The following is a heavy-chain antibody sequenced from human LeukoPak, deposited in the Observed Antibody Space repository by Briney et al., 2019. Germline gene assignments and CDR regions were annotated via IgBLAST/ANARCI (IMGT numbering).Heavy chain of an antibody. J-gene: IGHJ6*03. D-gene: IGHD4-23*01. CDR2: ISGASGTI. Sequence: PGGSLRLSSAASGFTFSSYTMNWVRQAPGKGLEWVSYISGASGTIYYADTGKGGFTISRDNAKSSLYLQMNSLRADDTAVYYCARDGDGLTPEYYYYFMDVWGKGTTVTVSS. CDR1: GFTFSSYT. CDR3: ARDGDGLTPEYYYYFMDV. V-gene: IGHV3-48*04.